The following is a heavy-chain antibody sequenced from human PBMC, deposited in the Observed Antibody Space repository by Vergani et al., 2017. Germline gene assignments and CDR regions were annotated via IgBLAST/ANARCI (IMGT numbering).Heavy chain of an antibody. V-gene: IGHV3-23*01. D-gene: IGHD1-26*01. CDR2: ISGSGDST. Sequence: VQLLQSEGAVVQPGGSLRLSCVASGFTFSSYAMSWVRQAPGKGLEWVSGISGSGDSTYYADSVKGRFTTTRDNSKNTLYLQMNSLRAEDTAVYYCAKERYSGTYSGKYFDYWGQGTLVTVSS. CDR3: AKERYSGTYSGKYFDY. J-gene: IGHJ4*02. CDR1: GFTFSSYA.